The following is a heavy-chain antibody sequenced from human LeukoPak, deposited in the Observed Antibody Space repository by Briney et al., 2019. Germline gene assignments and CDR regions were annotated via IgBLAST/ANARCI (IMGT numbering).Heavy chain of an antibody. Sequence: PGGSLRLSCAASGFTFQNFEMNWVRQAPGQGLEWISYIGPNGIYDADSVKGRFTISRDNAKNSLYLQMNSLRAEDTAVYYCARVGAATYAFDIWGQGTMVTVSS. CDR1: GFTFQNFE. CDR3: ARVGAATYAFDI. V-gene: IGHV3-48*03. D-gene: IGHD3-16*01. J-gene: IGHJ3*02. CDR2: IGPNGI.